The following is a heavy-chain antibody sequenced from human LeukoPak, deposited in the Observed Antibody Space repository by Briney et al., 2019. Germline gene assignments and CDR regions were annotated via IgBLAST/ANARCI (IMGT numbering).Heavy chain of an antibody. V-gene: IGHV3-30*02. Sequence: GGSLRLSCAASGFTFSSYGMHWVRQAPGKGLKWVAFIRYDGSNKYYADSVKGRFTISRDNSKNTLYLQMNSLRAEDTAVYYCAKGPTLGYCSSTSCYSYFDYWGQGTLVTVSS. J-gene: IGHJ4*02. CDR2: IRYDGSNK. CDR1: GFTFSSYG. D-gene: IGHD2-2*02. CDR3: AKGPTLGYCSSTSCYSYFDY.